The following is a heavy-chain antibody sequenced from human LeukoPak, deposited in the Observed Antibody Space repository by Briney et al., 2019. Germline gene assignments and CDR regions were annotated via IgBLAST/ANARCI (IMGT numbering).Heavy chain of an antibody. CDR1: GGSISSYY. CDR2: IYSSGST. CDR3: ARGRDWGRNFDY. Sequence: SETLSLTCTVSGGSISSYYWSWIRQSPGKGLEWIGYIYSSGSTNYKPSLKSRVTISVDTSKKQFPLNLSSVTAADTAVYYCARGRDWGRNFDYWGQGTLVTVSS. J-gene: IGHJ4*02. D-gene: IGHD7-27*01. V-gene: IGHV4-59*01.